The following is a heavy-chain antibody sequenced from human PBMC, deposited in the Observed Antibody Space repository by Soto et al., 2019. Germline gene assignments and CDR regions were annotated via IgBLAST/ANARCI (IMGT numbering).Heavy chain of an antibody. CDR2: ISSYNSEI. D-gene: IGHD3-10*01. CDR3: AAPRDEYGSGISWFTYGMDV. CDR1: GYTISTHG. Sequence: GASVKVSCKASGYTISTHGITWVRQAPGQGLEWLGRISSYNSEINYARKVQGRITISSDTSTTAYMELRSLISGDTAIYYCAAPRDEYGSGISWFTYGMDVWGQGTTVTVSS. J-gene: IGHJ6*02. V-gene: IGHV1-18*04.